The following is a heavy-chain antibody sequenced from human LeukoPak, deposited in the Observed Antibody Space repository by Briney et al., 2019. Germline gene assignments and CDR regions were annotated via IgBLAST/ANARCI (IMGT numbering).Heavy chain of an antibody. CDR2: IYYSGST. CDR3: ASMRYSSGWYGPWDY. V-gene: IGHV4-59*01. CDR1: GGSISSYY. J-gene: IGHJ4*02. Sequence: SETLSLTCTVSGGSISSYYWSWIRRPPGKGLEWIGYIYYSGSTNYNPSLKSRVTISVDTSKNQFSLKLSSVTAADTAVCYCASMRYSSGWYGPWDYWGQGTLVAVSS. D-gene: IGHD6-19*01.